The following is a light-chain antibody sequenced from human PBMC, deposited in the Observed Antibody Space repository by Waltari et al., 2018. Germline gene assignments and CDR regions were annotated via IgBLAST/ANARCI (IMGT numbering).Light chain of an antibody. CDR2: EVS. Sequence: QSALTQPASVSGSPGQSITISCTGSSSDVGGYKYVSWYQQYAEKAPRLIIYEVSNRPSGFARRFSGSKSGNTASLTISGLQSEDEADYYCSAYRGSDVVVFGGGTKVTVL. V-gene: IGLV2-14*01. CDR1: SSDVGGYKY. J-gene: IGLJ2*01. CDR3: SAYRGSDVVV.